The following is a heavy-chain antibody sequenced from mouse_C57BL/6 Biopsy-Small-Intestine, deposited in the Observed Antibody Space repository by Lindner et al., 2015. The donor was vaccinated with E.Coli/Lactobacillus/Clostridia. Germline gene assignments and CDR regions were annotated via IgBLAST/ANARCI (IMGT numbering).Heavy chain of an antibody. CDR1: GYSFTGNY. J-gene: IGHJ2*01. CDR2: INPSTGST. V-gene: IGHV1-42*01. Sequence: VQLQESGPELVKSGASVRISCKASGYSFTGNYLNWVKQSPEKSLEWIGEINPSTGSTTYNQKFRAKATLTMDKSSSTAYMQFKSLTSEDSAVYYCARREVYYFDYWGQGTTLTVSS. CDR3: ARREVYYFDY.